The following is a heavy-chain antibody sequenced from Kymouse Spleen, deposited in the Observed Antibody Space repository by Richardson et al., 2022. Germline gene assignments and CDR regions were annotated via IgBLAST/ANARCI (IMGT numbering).Heavy chain of an antibody. J-gene: IGHJ4*02. CDR3: AKDKGILTGYGFDY. CDR2: ISWNSGSI. D-gene: IGHD3-9*01. Sequence: EVQLVESGGGLVQPGRSLRLSCAASGFTFDDYAMHWVRQAPGKGLEWVSGISWNSGSIGYADSVKGRFTISRDNAKNSLYLQMNSLRAEDTALYYCAKDKGILTGYGFDYWGQGTLVTVSS. V-gene: IGHV3-9*01. CDR1: GFTFDDYA.